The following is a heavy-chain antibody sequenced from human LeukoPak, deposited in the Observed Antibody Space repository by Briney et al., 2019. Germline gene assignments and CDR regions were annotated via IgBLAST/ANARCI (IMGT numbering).Heavy chain of an antibody. D-gene: IGHD3-22*01. J-gene: IGHJ4*02. Sequence: ASVNLSCEASGYTFTGYYMHWVRQAPGQGLEWMGWINPNSGGTNYAQNFKGRVTMTRDTSISTAYMELSRLRSDDTAVYYCARRISDDSSGYYYGYWGQGNLVTVSS. CDR1: GYTFTGYY. CDR3: ARRISDDSSGYYYGY. V-gene: IGHV1-2*02. CDR2: INPNSGGT.